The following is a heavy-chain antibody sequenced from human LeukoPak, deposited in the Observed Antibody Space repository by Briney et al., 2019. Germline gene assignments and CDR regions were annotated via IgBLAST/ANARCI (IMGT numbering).Heavy chain of an antibody. CDR3: ARRAPTPNLKGSGSYSYFDY. V-gene: IGHV4-30-2*01. J-gene: IGHJ4*02. CDR2: IYHSGST. CDR1: GGSISSGGYY. Sequence: SQTLSLTCTVSGGSISSGGYYWSWIRQPPGKGLEWIGYIYHSGSTYYNPSLKSRVTISVDTSKNQFSLKLSSVTAADTAVYYCARRAPTPNLKGSGSYSYFDYWGQGTLVTVSS. D-gene: IGHD1-26*01.